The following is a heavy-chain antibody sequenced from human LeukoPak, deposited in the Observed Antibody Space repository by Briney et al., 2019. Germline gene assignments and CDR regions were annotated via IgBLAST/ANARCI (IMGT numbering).Heavy chain of an antibody. CDR3: ARGSNYNGIDY. D-gene: IGHD4-11*01. CDR2: IYYSGST. CDR1: GGSISSGGYY. Sequence: PSETLSLTCTVSGGSISSGGYYWSWSRQHPGKGLEWIGYIYYSGSTYYNPSLKSRVTISVDTSKNQFSLKLSSVTAADTAVYYCARGSNYNGIDYWGQGTLVTVSS. V-gene: IGHV4-31*03. J-gene: IGHJ4*02.